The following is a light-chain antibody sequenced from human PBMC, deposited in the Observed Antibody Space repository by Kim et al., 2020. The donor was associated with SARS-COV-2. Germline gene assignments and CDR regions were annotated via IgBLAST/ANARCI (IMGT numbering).Light chain of an antibody. V-gene: IGKV3-20*01. CDR2: DAS. CDR3: QQYGSSPT. Sequence: LSPGERATLSCRASQSVSSSSLAWYQQKPGQAPRLLIYDASTRATGIPARFSGSGSGTHFTLIITRLQPEDFAVYYCQQYGSSPTFGQGTKVDIK. J-gene: IGKJ1*01. CDR1: QSVSSSS.